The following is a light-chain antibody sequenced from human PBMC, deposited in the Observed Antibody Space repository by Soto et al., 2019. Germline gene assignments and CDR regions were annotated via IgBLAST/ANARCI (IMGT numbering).Light chain of an antibody. Sequence: DIKMTQSPSSLSASVGDRVTITYRASQTISRYLNWYQQKPGKAPKLLINAASSLQSGVPSRFSGSGSGTDFTLTISSLQGKDLATYYCQQSYITSFTFGPGTKVDIK. J-gene: IGKJ3*01. V-gene: IGKV1-39*01. CDR3: QQSYITSFT. CDR1: QTISRY. CDR2: AAS.